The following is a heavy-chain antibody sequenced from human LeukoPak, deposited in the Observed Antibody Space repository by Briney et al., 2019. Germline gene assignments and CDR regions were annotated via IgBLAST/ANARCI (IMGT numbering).Heavy chain of an antibody. CDR3: ARDGYYYDSSGGSRDDAFDI. CDR1: GGSISSSHW. CDR2: IYHSGST. Sequence: SETLSLTCAVSGGSISSSHWWSWVRQPPGQGLEWIGEIYHSGSTNYNPSLKSRVTISVDTSKNQFSLKLSSVTAADTAVYYCARDGYYYDSSGGSRDDAFDIWGQGTMVTVSS. V-gene: IGHV4-4*02. J-gene: IGHJ3*02. D-gene: IGHD3-22*01.